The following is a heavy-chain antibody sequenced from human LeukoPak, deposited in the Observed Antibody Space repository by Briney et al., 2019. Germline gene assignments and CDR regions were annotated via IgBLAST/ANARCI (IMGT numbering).Heavy chain of an antibody. CDR2: MSGSGDTT. J-gene: IGHJ3*02. V-gene: IGHV3-23*01. CDR1: GITASSFA. D-gene: IGHD4-17*01. Sequence: PGGSLRLSCSASGITASSFAMTWVRQAPGKGLEWVSSMSGSGDTTMYAVSVKGRFTIYRDNFKNTLYLQMSSLRAEDTALYHCAKGHNGDYIGAFDMWGQGTMVTVSS. CDR3: AKGHNGDYIGAFDM.